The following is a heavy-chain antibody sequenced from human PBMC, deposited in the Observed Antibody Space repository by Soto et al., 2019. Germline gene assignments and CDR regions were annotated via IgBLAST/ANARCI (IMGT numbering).Heavy chain of an antibody. CDR2: IYYSGST. Sequence: QVQLQESGPGLVKPSQTLSLTCTVSGGSISSGGYYWSWIRQHPGKGLEWIGYIYYSGSTYYNPSIKSRVTISVDTSKNQFSLKLSSVTAADTAVYYCARGLYSYVADAFDIWGQGTMVTVSS. J-gene: IGHJ3*02. CDR3: ARGLYSYVADAFDI. CDR1: GGSISSGGYY. D-gene: IGHD5-18*01. V-gene: IGHV4-31*03.